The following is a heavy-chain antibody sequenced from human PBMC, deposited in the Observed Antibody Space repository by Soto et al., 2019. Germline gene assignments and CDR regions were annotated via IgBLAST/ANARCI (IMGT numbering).Heavy chain of an antibody. CDR1: GGSISSGGYS. V-gene: IGHV4-30-2*01. J-gene: IGHJ4*02. CDR2: IYHSGST. CDR3: AAGGGLPRYY. Sequence: QLPLQESGSGLVKPSQTLSLTCAVSGGSISSGGYSWSWIRQPPGKGLEWIGYIYHSGSTYYNPSLKSRVTISVDRSKNQFSLKLSSVTAADTAVYYCAAGGGLPRYYWDQGTLVTVSS. D-gene: IGHD5-12*01.